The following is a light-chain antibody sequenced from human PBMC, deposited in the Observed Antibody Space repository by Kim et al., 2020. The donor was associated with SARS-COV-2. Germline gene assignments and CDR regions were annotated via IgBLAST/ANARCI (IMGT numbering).Light chain of an antibody. CDR2: EDD. V-gene: IGLV6-57*04. CDR3: QSYNRSNVV. CDR1: SGSIDDNY. Sequence: NFMLTQPLSVSESPGKTVTISCTRSSGSIDDNYVQWYQQRPGGVPTAVIYEDDQRPSGVSDRLSGSIDNSSNSASLTISGLKTEDEADYYCQSYNRSNVVFGGGTKLTVL. J-gene: IGLJ2*01.